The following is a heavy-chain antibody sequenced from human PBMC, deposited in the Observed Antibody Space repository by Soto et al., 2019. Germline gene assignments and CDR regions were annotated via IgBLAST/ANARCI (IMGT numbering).Heavy chain of an antibody. CDR1: GGTFKTYA. D-gene: IGHD3-22*01. J-gene: IGHJ3*02. V-gene: IGHV1-69*13. CDR3: ARKFTSQYYYDSSDFYDAFDI. Sequence: GASVKVSCKASGGTFKTYAISWVRQAPGQGLEWMGGIIPFFDTTNYAQKFQGRVTITADESTSTSYMELSSLTSEDTAVYYCARKFTSQYYYDSSDFYDAFDIWGQGTMVTVSS. CDR2: IIPFFDTT.